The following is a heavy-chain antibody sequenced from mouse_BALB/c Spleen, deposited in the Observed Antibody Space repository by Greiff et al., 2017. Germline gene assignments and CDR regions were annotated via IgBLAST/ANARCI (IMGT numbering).Heavy chain of an antibody. J-gene: IGHJ2*01. CDR1: GFSLTSYG. CDR2: IWSGGST. CDR3: ARGDYYGSVDY. Sequence: VQLKESGPGLVQPSQSLSITCTVSGFSLTSYGVHWVRQSPGKGLEWLGVIWSGGSTDYNAAFISRLSISKDNSKSQVFFKMNSLQANDTAIYYCARGDYYGSVDYWGQGTTLTVSS. D-gene: IGHD1-1*01. V-gene: IGHV2-2*02.